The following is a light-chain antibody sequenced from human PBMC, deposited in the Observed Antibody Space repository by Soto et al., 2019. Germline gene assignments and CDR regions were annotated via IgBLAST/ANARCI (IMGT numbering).Light chain of an antibody. V-gene: IGKV1-39*01. J-gene: IGKJ5*01. CDR2: AAS. Sequence: DIQMTQSPSSLSASVGDRVTITCRASQSISSYLNWYQQKPGKAPKLLIYAASSLQSGVPSRFSGSGSGTFFTITISSLQPEDFATYYCQQSYSTPPTFGQGTRLEIK. CDR3: QQSYSTPPT. CDR1: QSISSY.